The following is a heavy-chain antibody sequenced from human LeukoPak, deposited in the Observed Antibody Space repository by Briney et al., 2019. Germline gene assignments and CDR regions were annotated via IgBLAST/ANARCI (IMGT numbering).Heavy chain of an antibody. CDR2: MNPNSGNT. CDR1: GYTFTSYD. V-gene: IGHV1-8*01. D-gene: IGHD3-22*01. CDR3: ARALNTYYYDSSGYHPPGY. J-gene: IGHJ4*02. Sequence: GASVKVSCKASGYTFTSYDINWVRQATRQGLEWMGWMNPNSGNTGYAQKFQGRVTMTRNTSISTDYMELSSLRSEDTAVYYCARALNTYYYDSSGYHPPGYWGQGTLVTVSS.